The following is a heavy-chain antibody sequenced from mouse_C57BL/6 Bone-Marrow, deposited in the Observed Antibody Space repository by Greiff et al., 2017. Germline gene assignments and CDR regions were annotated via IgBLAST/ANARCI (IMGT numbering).Heavy chain of an antibody. CDR2: INPSSGYT. CDR3: ARRELLRSYFDY. D-gene: IGHD1-1*01. J-gene: IGHJ2*01. CDR1: GYTFTSYT. Sequence: QVQLQQSGAELARPGASVKMSCKASGYTFTSYTMHWVKQRPGQGLEWIGYINPSSGYTKYNQKFKDKATLTADKSSSTAYMQLSSLTSEDSAVXYCARRELLRSYFDYWGQGTTLTVSS. V-gene: IGHV1-4*01.